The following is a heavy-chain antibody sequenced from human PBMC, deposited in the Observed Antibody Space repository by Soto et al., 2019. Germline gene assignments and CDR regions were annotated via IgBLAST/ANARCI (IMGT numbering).Heavy chain of an antibody. CDR1: GYTFTSYG. D-gene: IGHD2-2*01. CDR3: ARDQVPAALLGWFDP. CDR2: ISAYNGNT. J-gene: IGHJ5*02. Sequence: GASVKVSCKASGYTFTSYGISWVRQAPGQGLEWMGWISAYNGNTNYAQKLQGRVTMTTDTSTSTAYMELRSLRSDDTAVYYCARDQVPAALLGWFDPWGQGTLVTVSS. V-gene: IGHV1-18*01.